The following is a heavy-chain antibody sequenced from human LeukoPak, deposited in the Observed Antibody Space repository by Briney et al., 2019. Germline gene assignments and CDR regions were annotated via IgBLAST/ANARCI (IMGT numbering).Heavy chain of an antibody. CDR3: AKVNGYSSGWGAFDI. J-gene: IGHJ3*02. CDR1: GFTFDDYA. Sequence: PGGSLRLSCAASGFTFDDYAMHWVRQAPGKGLEWVSGISWNSGSIGYADSVKGRFTISRDNAKNSLYLQMNSLRAEDMALYYCAKVNGYSSGWGAFDIWGQGTMVTVSS. V-gene: IGHV3-9*03. D-gene: IGHD6-19*01. CDR2: ISWNSGSI.